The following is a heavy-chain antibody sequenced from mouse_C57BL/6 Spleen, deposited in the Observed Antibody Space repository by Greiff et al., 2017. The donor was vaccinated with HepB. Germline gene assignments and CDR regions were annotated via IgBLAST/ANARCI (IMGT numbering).Heavy chain of an antibody. D-gene: IGHD1-1*01. CDR1: GYAFSSSW. J-gene: IGHJ1*03. CDR2: IYPGDGDT. V-gene: IGHV1-82*01. Sequence: QVQLKESGPELVKPGASVKISCKASGYAFSSSWMNWVKQRPGKGLEWIGRIYPGDGDTNYNGKFKGKATLTADKSSSTAYMQLSSLTSEDSAVYFCARGHYGSSYWYFDVWGTGTTVTVSS. CDR3: ARGHYGSSYWYFDV.